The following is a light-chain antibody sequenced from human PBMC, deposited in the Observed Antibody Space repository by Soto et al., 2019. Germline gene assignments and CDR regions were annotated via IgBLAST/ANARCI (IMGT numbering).Light chain of an antibody. J-gene: IGKJ3*01. Sequence: EIVMTQSPATLSVSPGERASLSCRASQSVGSKLAWYQHKPGQAPRLLIYDASTRATGFPARFSGSGSGTELSVTISSLQPEDFAVNYCQQYTNWPPFTFGPGTKVDIK. CDR2: DAS. V-gene: IGKV3-15*01. CDR1: QSVGSK. CDR3: QQYTNWPPFT.